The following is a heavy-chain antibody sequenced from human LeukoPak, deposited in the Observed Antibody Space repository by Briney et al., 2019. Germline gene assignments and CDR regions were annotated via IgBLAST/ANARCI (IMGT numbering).Heavy chain of an antibody. CDR3: ARAIEVGAMTAFDY. J-gene: IGHJ4*02. CDR2: INHSGST. D-gene: IGHD1-26*01. V-gene: IGHV4-34*01. Sequence: PSQTLSLSSALYGGSPRAFFWSSIPQPPGPGLEWIGEINHSGSTNYIPCLESRVTISVDTSKNQFSLKLSAVTAAETAVYYCARAIEVGAMTAFDYWGQGTLVTVSS. CDR1: GGSPRAFF.